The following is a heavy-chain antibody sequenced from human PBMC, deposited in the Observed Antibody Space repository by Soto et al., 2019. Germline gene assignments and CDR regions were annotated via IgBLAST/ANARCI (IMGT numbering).Heavy chain of an antibody. D-gene: IGHD3-10*01. CDR2: ISGSGGST. CDR3: AKGAVVRGVYDLDY. V-gene: IGHV3-23*01. Sequence: EVQLLESGGGLVQPGGSLRLSCAASGFTFSSYTMNWVRQAPGKGLEWVSAISGSGGSTYYADSVKGRFTISRDNSKNTLYLQMNSLRAEDTAVYYCAKGAVVRGVYDLDYWGQGTLVTVSS. J-gene: IGHJ4*02. CDR1: GFTFSSYT.